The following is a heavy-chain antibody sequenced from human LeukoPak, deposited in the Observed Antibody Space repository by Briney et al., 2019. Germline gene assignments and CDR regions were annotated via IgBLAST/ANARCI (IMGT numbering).Heavy chain of an antibody. CDR3: ARIWSGWYDKFFDP. CDR2: ISSRSIYI. Sequence: GGSLRLSCGGSGFTFSNYSINWVRQAPGRGLEWVSSISSRSIYIYYAGSVEGRFTISRDDARNSVYLQMNSLRADDTAVYYCARIWSGWYDKFFDPWGQGTLVTVSS. J-gene: IGHJ5*02. CDR1: GFTFSNYS. D-gene: IGHD6-19*01. V-gene: IGHV3-21*01.